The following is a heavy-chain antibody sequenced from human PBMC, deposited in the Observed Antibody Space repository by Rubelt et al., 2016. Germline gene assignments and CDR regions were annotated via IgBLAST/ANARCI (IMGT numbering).Heavy chain of an antibody. CDR2: ISAYNGNT. CDR1: GYTFTSYG. CDR3: ARGLTYCGGDCSFDY. V-gene: IGHV1-18*01. J-gene: IGHJ4*02. Sequence: QVQLVQSGAEVKKPGASVKVSCKASGYTFTSYGISWVRQAPGQGLEWMGWISAYNGNTNVAGRSRGKFTMTPDTSTSQAYMELRSLRSDDTAVDYCARGLTYCGGDCSFDYWGQGTLVTVSS. D-gene: IGHD2-21*02.